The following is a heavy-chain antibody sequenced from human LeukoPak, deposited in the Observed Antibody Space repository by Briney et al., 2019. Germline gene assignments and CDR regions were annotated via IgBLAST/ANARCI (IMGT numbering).Heavy chain of an antibody. CDR1: GGSITSISHH. J-gene: IGHJ6*02. CDR2: TYYSTST. V-gene: IGHV4-39*01. Sequence: SETLSLTCTVSGGSITSISHHWGWIRQPPGKGLEWIGSTYYSTSTQYNPSLKSRVTISVDTSKNQFSLKLSSVTAADTAVYYCARHTCSSGRCHNYYHYGMDVWGQGTTVTVSS. CDR3: ARHTCSSGRCHNYYHYGMDV. D-gene: IGHD3-22*01.